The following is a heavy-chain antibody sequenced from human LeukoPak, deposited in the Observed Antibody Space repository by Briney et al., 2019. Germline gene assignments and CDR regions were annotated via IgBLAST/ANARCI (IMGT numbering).Heavy chain of an antibody. Sequence: PGGSLRLSCAASGFTFSSYAMHWVRQAPGKGLEYVSAISSNGGSTYYVNSVKGRFTISRDNSKNTLYLQMGSLRAEDMAVYYCARAYSANYYDSSGYYSRYFDYWGQGTLVTVSS. J-gene: IGHJ4*02. V-gene: IGHV3-64*01. D-gene: IGHD3-22*01. CDR2: ISSNGGST. CDR3: ARAYSANYYDSSGYYSRYFDY. CDR1: GFTFSSYA.